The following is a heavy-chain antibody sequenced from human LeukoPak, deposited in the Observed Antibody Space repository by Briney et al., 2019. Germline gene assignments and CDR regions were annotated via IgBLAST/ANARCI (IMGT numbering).Heavy chain of an antibody. CDR1: GFTFSNYE. CDR2: ISGSGKNI. J-gene: IGHJ6*03. CDR3: ARTPGERYCSGGSCYFHYYYMDV. V-gene: IGHV3-48*03. D-gene: IGHD2-15*01. Sequence: GGSLRLSCAPSGFTFSNYEMNWVRQAPGKGLEWVSYISGSGKNIYYADSVKGRFTISRDNAKNSLYLQMNSLRAEDTAVYYCARTPGERYCSGGSCYFHYYYMDVWGKGTTVTVS.